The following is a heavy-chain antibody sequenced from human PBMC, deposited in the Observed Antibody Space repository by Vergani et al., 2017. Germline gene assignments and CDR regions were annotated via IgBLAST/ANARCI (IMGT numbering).Heavy chain of an antibody. V-gene: IGHV4-59*01. CDR3: ARHLGERNYYYYDMDV. CDR1: GGSISSYY. Sequence: QVQLQESGPGLVKPSETLSLTCPVSGGSISSYYWSWIRQPPGKGLEWIGYIYYSGSTNYNPSLKSRVTISVETSKNQFSLKLSSVTAADTAVYYCARHLGERNYYYYDMDVWGKGTTVTVSS. D-gene: IGHD1-26*01. CDR2: IYYSGST. J-gene: IGHJ6*03.